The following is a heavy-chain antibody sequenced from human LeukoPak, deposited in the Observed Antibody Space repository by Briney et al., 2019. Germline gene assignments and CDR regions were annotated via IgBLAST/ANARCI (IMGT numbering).Heavy chain of an antibody. Sequence: GGSLRFSCAASGFTFSNYAMSWVRQAPGKGLEWVSTINDRGIATYYADSVKGRFTISRDNSKNTLSLQVSSLRAEDTAIYYCAKGLKTAVGPYKGYHYYMDVWGKGTTVTVSS. D-gene: IGHD5-18*01. J-gene: IGHJ6*03. V-gene: IGHV3-23*01. CDR3: AKGLKTAVGPYKGYHYYMDV. CDR2: INDRGIAT. CDR1: GFTFSNYA.